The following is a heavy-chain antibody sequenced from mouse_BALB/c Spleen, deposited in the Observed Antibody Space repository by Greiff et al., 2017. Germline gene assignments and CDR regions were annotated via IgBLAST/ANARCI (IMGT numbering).Heavy chain of an antibody. CDR2: ISYDGSN. D-gene: IGHD2-14*01. CDR1: GYSITSGYY. V-gene: IGHV3-6*02. J-gene: IGHJ2*01. CDR3: ARTAYYRYDGVDY. Sequence: EVQLVESGPGLVKPSQSLSLTCSVTGYSITSGYYWNWIRQFPGNKLEWMGYISYDGSNNYNPSLKNRISITRDTSKNQFFLKLNSVTTEDTATYYCARTAYYRYDGVDYWGQGTTLTVSS.